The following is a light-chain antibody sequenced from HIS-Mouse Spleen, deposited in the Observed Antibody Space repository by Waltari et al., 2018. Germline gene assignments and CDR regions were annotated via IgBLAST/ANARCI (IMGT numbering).Light chain of an antibody. V-gene: IGKV1-5*03. CDR2: HAS. J-gene: IGKJ5*01. CDR3: QQNYSNAIT. Sequence: DIQMTQSPSTLSASVGDRVTITCRASQSISSCFTWYQQKPGKAPKLLIYHASSLESGVPSRFSGSGSGTEFTLTISSLQPDDFATYYCQQNYSNAITFGQGTRLEIK. CDR1: QSISSC.